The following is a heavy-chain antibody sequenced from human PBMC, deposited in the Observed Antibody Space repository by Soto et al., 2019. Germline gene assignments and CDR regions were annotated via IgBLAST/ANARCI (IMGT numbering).Heavy chain of an antibody. CDR2: ISFRGTTT. CDR3: ARDAAVAGSKTKYYYYYGMDV. D-gene: IGHD6-19*01. V-gene: IGHV3-48*03. CDR1: GFTFSNFE. Sequence: GGSLRFSCAASGFTFSNFEMSWVRQVPGKGLEWLSYISFRGTTTYYADSVKGRFTISRDNAKNSLYLQMNSLRAEDTAVYYCARDAAVAGSKTKYYYYYGMDVWGQGTTVTVSS. J-gene: IGHJ6*02.